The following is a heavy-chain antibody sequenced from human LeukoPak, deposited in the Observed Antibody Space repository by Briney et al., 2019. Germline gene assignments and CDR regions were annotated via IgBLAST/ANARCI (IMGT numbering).Heavy chain of an antibody. CDR2: IGIPGDT. CDR1: GFDISKYD. CDR3: AKAFDYNGLRGEGGSFDY. Sequence: PGGSLRLSCAASGFDISKYDLHWVRQTTQRRLEWVSAIGIPGDTYYADAAKGRFTISRENAKNSVYLQMSSLRDGDTAVYFCAKAFDYNGLRGEGGSFDYWGQGALVTVPS. V-gene: IGHV3-13*01. D-gene: IGHD4-11*01. J-gene: IGHJ4*02.